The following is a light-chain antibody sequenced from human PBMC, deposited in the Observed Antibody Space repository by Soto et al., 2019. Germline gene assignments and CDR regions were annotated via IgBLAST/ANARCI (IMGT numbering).Light chain of an antibody. J-gene: IGKJ1*01. V-gene: IGKV3-15*01. Sequence: EIVMTQSPATLSLSPGERATLSCRASQSVSTSLAWYLQKPGQAPRLLIYGASTRATGIPARFSGSGSGTEFTLTISSLQSEDVAVYYCQQHNNWPWTFGQGTKVEIK. CDR1: QSVSTS. CDR3: QQHNNWPWT. CDR2: GAS.